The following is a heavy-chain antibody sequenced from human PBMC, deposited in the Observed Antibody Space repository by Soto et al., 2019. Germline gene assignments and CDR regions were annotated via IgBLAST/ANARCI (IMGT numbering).Heavy chain of an antibody. Sequence: PGSSLGLSCAASGFTFSNYAMNWVLQAPGKGLEWVSYISHKSTAIYHADSVKGRFTISRDNAKNSLYLQINSLRDEDTAVYSCARDPYSSTTGTIMDYWGQGTLVTFSS. J-gene: IGHJ4*02. D-gene: IGHD4-17*01. CDR3: ARDPYSSTTGTIMDY. V-gene: IGHV3-48*02. CDR2: ISHKSTAI. CDR1: GFTFSNYA.